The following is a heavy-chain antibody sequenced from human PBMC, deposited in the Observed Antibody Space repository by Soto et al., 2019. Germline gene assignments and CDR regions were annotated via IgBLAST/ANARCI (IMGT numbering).Heavy chain of an antibody. CDR3: ARDHGDAFDI. CDR1: GFTFSSYG. Sequence: GGSLRLSCAASGFTFSSYGMHWVRQAPGKGLEWVAVIWYDGSNKYYADSVKGRFTISRDNAKNSLYLQMNSLRAEDTAVYYCARDHGDAFDIWGQGTMVTVSS. V-gene: IGHV3-33*01. CDR2: IWYDGSNK. J-gene: IGHJ3*02.